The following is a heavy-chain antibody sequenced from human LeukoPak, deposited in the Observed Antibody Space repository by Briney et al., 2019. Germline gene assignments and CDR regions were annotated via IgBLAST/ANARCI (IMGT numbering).Heavy chain of an antibody. J-gene: IGHJ4*02. V-gene: IGHV1-18*01. CDR1: GYSFSTYG. CDR3: ARDDSGYVPH. Sequence: GASVKVSCKASGYSFSTYGMSWVRQAPGQGLEWMGWISTGNGNTKYAQKFQGRVTMTTDTPTSTANMELWSLRSDDTAVYYCARDDSGYVPHWGQGTLVTVSS. D-gene: IGHD5-12*01. CDR2: ISTGNGNT.